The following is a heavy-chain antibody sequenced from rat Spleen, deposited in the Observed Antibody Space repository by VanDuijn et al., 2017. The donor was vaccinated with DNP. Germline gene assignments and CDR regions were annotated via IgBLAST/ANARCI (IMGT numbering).Heavy chain of an antibody. Sequence: EVQLAESGGGLVQPGRSLRLSCAASGFIFSDHYMAWVRQAPTKGLEWIASISTGGGNTYYRDSVKGRFTISRDNAKNTQYLQMDSLRSEDTATYYCTRQLGLDYWGQGVMVTVSS. D-gene: IGHD5-1*01. J-gene: IGHJ2*01. V-gene: IGHV5S13*01. CDR3: TRQLGLDY. CDR2: ISTGGGNT. CDR1: GFIFSDHY.